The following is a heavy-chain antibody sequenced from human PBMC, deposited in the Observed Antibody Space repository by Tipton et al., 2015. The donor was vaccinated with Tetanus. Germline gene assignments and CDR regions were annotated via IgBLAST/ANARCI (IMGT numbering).Heavy chain of an antibody. CDR1: GGSFSGYY. V-gene: IGHV4-31*11. CDR2: IYYSGST. D-gene: IGHD3-3*01. J-gene: IGHJ4*02. Sequence: TLSLTCAVYGGSFSGYYWSWIRQHPGKGLEWIGYIYYSGSTYYNPSLKSRVTISVDTSKNQFSLKLSSVTAADTAVYYCARGRGSRTLWSGYYTHWDYWGQGTLVTVSS. CDR3: ARGRGSRTLWSGYYTHWDY.